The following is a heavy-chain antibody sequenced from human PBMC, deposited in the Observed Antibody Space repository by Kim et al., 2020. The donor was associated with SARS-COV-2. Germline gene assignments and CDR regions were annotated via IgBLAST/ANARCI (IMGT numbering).Heavy chain of an antibody. CDR2: IIPFNGNT. V-gene: IGHV1-18*04. CDR3: ARITVAWQGSGSPVGQ. D-gene: IGHD1-26*01. CDR1: GYSFTTNG. Sequence: ASVKVSCKTSGYSFTTNGISWVRQAPGEGFEWVGWIIPFNGNTEFAQKFQDRVTLTTDTSTATAYMELRSLTSDDTAVYYCARITVAWQGSGSPVGQWGQ. J-gene: IGHJ1*01.